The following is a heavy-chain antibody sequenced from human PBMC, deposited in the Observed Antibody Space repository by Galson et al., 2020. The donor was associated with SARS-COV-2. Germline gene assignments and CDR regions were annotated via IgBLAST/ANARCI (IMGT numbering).Heavy chain of an antibody. CDR1: GGSISNYY. D-gene: IGHD2-15*01. J-gene: IGHJ4*02. V-gene: IGHV4-59*01. Sequence: PETLSLTCSVSGGSISNYYWSWIRQPPGRGLEWIGYVYSSGSTNYNPSLKSRATISLDTSKNQFSLKLSSVTAADTAVYYCARDGYSSFDYWGQGTLVTVSS. CDR3: ARDGYSSFDY. CDR2: VYSSGST.